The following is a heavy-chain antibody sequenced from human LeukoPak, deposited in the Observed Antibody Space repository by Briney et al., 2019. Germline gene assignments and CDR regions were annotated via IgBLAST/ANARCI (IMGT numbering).Heavy chain of an antibody. Sequence: GGSLRLSCAVSGFTLSRDEMKWVRQARGKGGEWLSYISSSGNNIYYADSVNPLFTISRTNANNSLYLQMNSLRAEDTAVYYCAREGMITFGGVIVLSAPDCLDIWGQGTMVTVSS. CDR2: ISSSGNNI. CDR1: GFTLSRDE. J-gene: IGHJ3*02. D-gene: IGHD3-16*02. V-gene: IGHV3-48*03. CDR3: AREGMITFGGVIVLSAPDCLDI.